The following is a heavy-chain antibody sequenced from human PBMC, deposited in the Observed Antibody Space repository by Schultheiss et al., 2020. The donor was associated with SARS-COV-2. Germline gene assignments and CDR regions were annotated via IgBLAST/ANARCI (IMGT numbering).Heavy chain of an antibody. CDR3: AKLASGSYYYWYFDL. D-gene: IGHD1-26*01. CDR2: IYSGGST. V-gene: IGHV3-53*01. Sequence: GGSLRLSCAASGFTVSSNYMSWVRQAPGKGLEWVSVIYSGGSTYYADSVKGRFTISRDNSKNTLYLQMNSLRAEDTAVYYCAKLASGSYYYWYFDLWGRGTLVTVSS. CDR1: GFTVSSNY. J-gene: IGHJ2*01.